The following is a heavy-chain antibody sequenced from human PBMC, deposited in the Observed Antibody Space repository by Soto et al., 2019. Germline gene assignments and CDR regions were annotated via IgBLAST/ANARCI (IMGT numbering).Heavy chain of an antibody. D-gene: IGHD3-16*01. J-gene: IGHJ6*03. Sequence: QTGGSLRLSCAASGFTFSSYWMSWVRQAPGKGLEWVANIKQDGSEKYYVDSVKGRFTISRDNAKNSLYLQMNSLRAEDTAVYYCARDHDGEYYYYYMDVWGKGTTVTVSS. CDR3: ARDHDGEYYYYYMDV. CDR1: GFTFSSYW. V-gene: IGHV3-7*01. CDR2: IKQDGSEK.